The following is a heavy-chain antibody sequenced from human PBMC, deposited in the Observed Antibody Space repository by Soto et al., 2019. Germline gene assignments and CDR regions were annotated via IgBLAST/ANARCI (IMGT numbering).Heavy chain of an antibody. CDR1: GGSISSSSYY. Sequence: QLQLQESGPGLVKPSETLSLTCTVSGGSISSSSYYWGWIRQPPGKGLVLIGSIYYSGSTYYNPSLKSRVTISVDTSKNQFSLKLSSVTAADTAVYYCARHIRGNSCMDVWGQGTTVTVSS. CDR3: ARHIRGNSCMDV. V-gene: IGHV4-39*01. J-gene: IGHJ6*02. CDR2: IYYSGST. D-gene: IGHD2-21*01.